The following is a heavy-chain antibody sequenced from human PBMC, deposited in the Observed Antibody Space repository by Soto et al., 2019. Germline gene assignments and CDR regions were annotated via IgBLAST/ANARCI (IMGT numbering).Heavy chain of an antibody. Sequence: QVTLKESGPVLVKPTETLTLTCTVSGFSLRHTRMGVSWIRQSPGKALEWLAHIFSNDAKSYSPSLKSRLAISRDTSKSQVVLTMTNVAPVDTATYYCARSLSVDYVHWYFDLWGRGTLVTVSS. V-gene: IGHV2-26*01. CDR1: GFSLRHTRMG. D-gene: IGHD4-17*01. CDR3: ARSLSVDYVHWYFDL. J-gene: IGHJ2*01. CDR2: IFSNDAK.